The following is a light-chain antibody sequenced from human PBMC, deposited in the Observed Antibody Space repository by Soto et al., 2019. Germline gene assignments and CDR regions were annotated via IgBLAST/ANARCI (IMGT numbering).Light chain of an antibody. J-gene: IGKJ4*01. CDR2: KAS. CDR3: QQYNSISLLT. V-gene: IGKV1-5*03. Sequence: DIQMTQSPSTLSASVGDRVTITCRASQSISNWLAWYQQKPGKAPKLLIYKASSLESGVPSRFGGSGSGTEFTLTISSLQPDDFATYYCQQYNSISLLTFAGGTKVDIK. CDR1: QSISNW.